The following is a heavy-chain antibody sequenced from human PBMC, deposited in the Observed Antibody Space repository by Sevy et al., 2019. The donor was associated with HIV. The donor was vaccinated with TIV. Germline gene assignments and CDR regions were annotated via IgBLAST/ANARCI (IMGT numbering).Heavy chain of an antibody. J-gene: IGHJ4*02. V-gene: IGHV3-30*18. CDR2: LSHDGSHK. CDR3: AKEYGDFEGFDY. Sequence: EGSLRLSCAASGFSFSTLGMHWVRQAPGKGLEWVAVLSHDGSHKFYADSVKGRFTISRDNSKNTLYLQMNSLRAEDSAVYYCAKEYGDFEGFDYWGQGTLVTVSS. D-gene: IGHD4-17*01. CDR1: GFSFSTLG.